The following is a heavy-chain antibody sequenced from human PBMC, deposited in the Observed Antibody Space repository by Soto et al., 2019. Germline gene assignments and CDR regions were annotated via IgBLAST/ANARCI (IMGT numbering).Heavy chain of an antibody. CDR2: MNPNSGNT. CDR1: GYTFTSYD. D-gene: IGHD2-15*01. J-gene: IGHJ3*02. CDR3: ARGWYCSGGSCSFRDAFDI. Sequence: GASVKVSCKASGYTFTSYDINWVRQATGQGLEWMGWMNPNSGNTGYAQKFQGRVTMTRNTSISTAYMGLSSLRSEDTAVYYCARGWYCSGGSCSFRDAFDIWGQGTMVTVSS. V-gene: IGHV1-8*01.